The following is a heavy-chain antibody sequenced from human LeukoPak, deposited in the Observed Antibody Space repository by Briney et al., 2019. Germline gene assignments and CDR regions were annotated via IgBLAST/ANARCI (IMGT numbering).Heavy chain of an antibody. Sequence: GGSLRLSCAASGFTFSSYAMHWVRQAPGKGLECVAAISYDGSNKYYADSVEGRFTISRDNSKNTLYLQMDSLRAEDTAVYYCARDRAAAGRGLFDYWGQGTLVNVSS. V-gene: IGHV3-30*04. D-gene: IGHD6-13*01. J-gene: IGHJ4*02. CDR1: GFTFSSYA. CDR2: ISYDGSNK. CDR3: ARDRAAAGRGLFDY.